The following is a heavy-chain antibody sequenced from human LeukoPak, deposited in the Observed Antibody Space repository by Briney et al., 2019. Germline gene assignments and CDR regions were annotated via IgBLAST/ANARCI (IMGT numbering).Heavy chain of an antibody. CDR3: ARGATPSLMLYYMDV. CDR1: AFTFRSYS. CDR2: ISSSSSYI. J-gene: IGHJ6*03. D-gene: IGHD1-26*01. V-gene: IGHV3-21*01. Sequence: PGGSLRLSCAASAFTFRSYSMNWVRQAPGKGLEWVSSISSSSSYIYYADSVKGRFTISRDNAKNSLYLQMNSLRAEDTAVYYCARGATPSLMLYYMDVWGKGTTVTVSS.